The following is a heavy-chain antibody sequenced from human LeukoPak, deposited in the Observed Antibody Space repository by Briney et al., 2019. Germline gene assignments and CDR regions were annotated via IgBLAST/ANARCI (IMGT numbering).Heavy chain of an antibody. CDR3: ARRRRIYGDYFVRAFDI. V-gene: IGHV4-38-2*02. Sequence: PSETMSLTCTVSGYSISRGYYWGWIRQPPGKGLERSGSIYHSGSTYYNPSLKSRVTISLATYNNQFSLNVSSVTAADTAVYYCARRRRIYGDYFVRAFDIWGQGTMVTVSS. J-gene: IGHJ3*02. CDR1: GYSISRGYY. CDR2: IYHSGST. D-gene: IGHD4-17*01.